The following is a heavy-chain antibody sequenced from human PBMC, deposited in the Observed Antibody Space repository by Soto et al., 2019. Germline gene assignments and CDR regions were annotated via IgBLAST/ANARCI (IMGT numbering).Heavy chain of an antibody. V-gene: IGHV3-73*01. D-gene: IGHD1-26*01. J-gene: IGHJ4*02. CDR2: IRSKANSYAT. CDR1: GFTFSGSA. Sequence: PGGSLRLSCAASGFTFSGSAMHWVRQASGKGLEWVGRIRSKANSYATAYAASVKGRFTISRDDSKNTAYLQMNSLKTENTAVYYCARGLYTGSPHFFYWGQGTLVTVSS. CDR3: ARGLYTGSPHFFY.